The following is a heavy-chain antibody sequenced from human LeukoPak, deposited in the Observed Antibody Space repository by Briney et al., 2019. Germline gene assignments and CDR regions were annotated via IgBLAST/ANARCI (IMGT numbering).Heavy chain of an antibody. J-gene: IGHJ4*02. CDR2: MNSDGTII. V-gene: IGHV3-74*01. CDR3: ARAGDYRFDY. D-gene: IGHD4-17*01. Sequence: GGSLRLSCAASGFTFSSYRMHWVRQAPGKGLEWVSRMNSDGTIINHADSVKGRFTISRDNAKNTLYLQMNSLRADDTAMYYCARAGDYRFDYWGQGTLVTVSS. CDR1: GFTFSSYR.